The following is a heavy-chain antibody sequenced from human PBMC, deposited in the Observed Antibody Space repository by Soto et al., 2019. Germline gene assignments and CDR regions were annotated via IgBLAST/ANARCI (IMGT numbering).Heavy chain of an antibody. D-gene: IGHD2-2*01. J-gene: IGHJ6*02. V-gene: IGHV4-61*01. CDR3: YRHHYILDSPTRSPHVYYAMDV. CDR2: IHHSGST. Sequence: SETLSLTCTVSDGSVSGSSYSWSWIRQPPGKVLEWIGHIHHSGSTKYNPSLESRVTISADTSNNQLSLRRNSVTPEDTAVYYWYRHHYILDSPTRSPHVYYAMDVWGQCTKVTVSS. CDR1: DGSVSGSSYS.